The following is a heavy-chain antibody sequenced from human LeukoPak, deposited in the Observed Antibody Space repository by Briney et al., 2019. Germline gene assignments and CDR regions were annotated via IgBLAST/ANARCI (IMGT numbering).Heavy chain of an antibody. CDR2: IRSKANSYET. V-gene: IGHV3-73*01. J-gene: IGHJ5*02. CDR3: TRHLDSEYYDFWSGNVGDNWFDP. CDR1: GFTFSGST. Sequence: GGSLRLSCAASGFTFSGSTIDWVRQASGKGLEWVGRIRSKANSYETGYTASVKGRFTISRDDSKNTAYLQMNSLKTEDTAVYYCTRHLDSEYYDFWSGNVGDNWFDPWGQGTLVTVSS. D-gene: IGHD3-3*01.